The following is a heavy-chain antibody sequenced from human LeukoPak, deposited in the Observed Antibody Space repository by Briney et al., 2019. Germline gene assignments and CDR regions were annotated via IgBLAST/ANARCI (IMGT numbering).Heavy chain of an antibody. V-gene: IGHV4-4*07. D-gene: IGHD2-2*01. CDR2: VYTSGST. J-gene: IGHJ3*02. Sequence: PSETLSLTCTVSGGSISSYYWSWIRQPAGKGLEWIGRVYTSGSTNYNPSLKSRVTMSLDTSKNQFSLRLSSVTAADTAVYYCASDGYCSSAICFYGFDIWGQGTMVTVSS. CDR3: ASDGYCSSAICFYGFDI. CDR1: GGSISSYY.